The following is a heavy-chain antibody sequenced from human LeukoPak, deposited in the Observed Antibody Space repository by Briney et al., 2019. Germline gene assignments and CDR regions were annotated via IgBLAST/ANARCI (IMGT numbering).Heavy chain of an antibody. V-gene: IGHV3-33*01. CDR1: GFSFSSYG. Sequence: GGSLRLSCAASGFSFSSYGVHWVRQAPGKGLEWVAVIWSDGSNKYYADSVKGRFTISRDNSKNTLDLQMNSLRAEDTAVYYYARDTFDFDYWGQGTLVTVSS. J-gene: IGHJ4*02. CDR2: IWSDGSNK. CDR3: ARDTFDFDY.